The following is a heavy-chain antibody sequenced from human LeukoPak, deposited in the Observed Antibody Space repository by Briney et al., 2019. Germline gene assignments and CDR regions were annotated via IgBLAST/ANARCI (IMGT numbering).Heavy chain of an antibody. J-gene: IGHJ4*02. D-gene: IGHD5-24*01. CDR1: GGSISSSYY. Sequence: SETLSLTCTVSGGSISSSYYWGWLRQPPGKGLEWIASIYYSGSTYYNPSLKSRVTISVDTSKDQFSLRLSSVTAADTAVYYCARNRPRDCYMAGHFDYWGQGSLVTVSS. CDR2: IYYSGST. V-gene: IGHV4-39*07. CDR3: ARNRPRDCYMAGHFDY.